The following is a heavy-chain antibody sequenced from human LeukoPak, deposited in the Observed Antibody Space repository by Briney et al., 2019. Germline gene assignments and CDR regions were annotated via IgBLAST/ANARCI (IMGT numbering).Heavy chain of an antibody. J-gene: IGHJ3*02. CDR2: IGISSSTI. CDR3: ARVRGYDLDI. CDR1: GFTFSSYS. Sequence: GGSLRLSCAASGFTFSSYSMNWVRQAPGKGLEWVSYIGISSSTIDYADSVKGRFTISRDNAKNSLYLQMNSLRAEDTAVYYCARVRGYDLDIWGQATMVAVSS. V-gene: IGHV3-48*01. D-gene: IGHD3-16*01.